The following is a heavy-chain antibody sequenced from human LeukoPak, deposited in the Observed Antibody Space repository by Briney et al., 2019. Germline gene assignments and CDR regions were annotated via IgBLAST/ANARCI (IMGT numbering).Heavy chain of an antibody. Sequence: SETLSLTCAVYGGSFSGYYWSWIRQPPGKGLEWIGEINHSGSTNYNPSLKSRVTTSVDTSKNQFSLKLSSVTAADTAVYYCAREGNYYDSSGPPYFQHWGQGTLVTVSS. CDR2: INHSGST. J-gene: IGHJ1*01. D-gene: IGHD3-22*01. V-gene: IGHV4-34*01. CDR3: AREGNYYDSSGPPYFQH. CDR1: GGSFSGYY.